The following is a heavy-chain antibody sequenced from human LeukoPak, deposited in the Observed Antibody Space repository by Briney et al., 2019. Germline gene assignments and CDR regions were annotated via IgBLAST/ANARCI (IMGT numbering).Heavy chain of an antibody. Sequence: GESLKISCKGSGYSFTSYWISWVRQAPGQGLEWMGWISAYNGNTNYAQKLQGRVTMTTDTSTSTAYMELRSLRSDDTAVYYCARDLRGAFDIWGQGTMVTVSS. V-gene: IGHV1-18*04. CDR3: ARDLRGAFDI. CDR1: GYSFTSYW. CDR2: ISAYNGNT. J-gene: IGHJ3*02.